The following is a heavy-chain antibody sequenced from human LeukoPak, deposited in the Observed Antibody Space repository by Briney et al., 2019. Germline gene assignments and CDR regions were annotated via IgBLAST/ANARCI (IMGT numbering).Heavy chain of an antibody. CDR2: IWYDGSNK. CDR3: AKGRQLVFSDYYYYGMDV. CDR1: GFTFSSYG. J-gene: IGHJ6*02. V-gene: IGHV3-33*06. D-gene: IGHD6-13*01. Sequence: GRSLRLSCAASGFTFSSYGMRWVRQAPGKGLEWVAVIWYDGSNKYYADSVKGRFTISRDNSKNTLYLQMNSLRAEDTAVYYCAKGRQLVFSDYYYYGMDVWGQGTTVTVSS.